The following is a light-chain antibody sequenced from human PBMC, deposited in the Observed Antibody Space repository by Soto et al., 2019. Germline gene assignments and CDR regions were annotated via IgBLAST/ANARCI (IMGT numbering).Light chain of an antibody. J-gene: IGKJ1*01. CDR2: AAS. V-gene: IGKV1-39*01. CDR3: QQTYNMPVT. CDR1: QNIASF. Sequence: DVPMTQSPSSLSASVGDRVTITCRSSQNIASFLNWYQQRPGTAPKLLIFAASNLENGVPSRFSGRGSATDFTLTISSLQPEDFATYFCQQTYNMPVTFGQGTKVEIK.